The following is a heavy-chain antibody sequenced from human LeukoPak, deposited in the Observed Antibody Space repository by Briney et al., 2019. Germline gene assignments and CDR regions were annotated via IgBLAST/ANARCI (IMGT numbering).Heavy chain of an antibody. CDR3: ASEYSSSWYVAY. J-gene: IGHJ4*02. CDR1: GGSISSSSYY. D-gene: IGHD6-13*01. CDR2: IYYSGST. Sequence: KPSETLSLTCTVSGGSISSSSYYWGWIRQPQGKGLEWIGRIYYSGSTYYNPTLKSRFTIRVERSKNQFSLKLSSVAAADTAVYYCASEYSSSWYVAYWGQGTLVTVSS. V-gene: IGHV4-39*01.